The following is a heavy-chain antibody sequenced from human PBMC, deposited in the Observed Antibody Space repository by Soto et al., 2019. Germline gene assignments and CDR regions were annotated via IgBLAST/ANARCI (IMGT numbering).Heavy chain of an antibody. Sequence: SETLSLTCAVYGGSFSGYYCSLIRHPPGKGLEWIGEINHSGSTNYNPSLKRRVTISVDTSKNQFSLKLSSVTAADTAVYYCARGPASSTVPTTFDYWGQGPLVTVPS. CDR2: INHSGST. V-gene: IGHV4-34*01. CDR1: GGSFSGYY. CDR3: ARGPASSTVPTTFDY. J-gene: IGHJ4*02. D-gene: IGHD4-17*01.